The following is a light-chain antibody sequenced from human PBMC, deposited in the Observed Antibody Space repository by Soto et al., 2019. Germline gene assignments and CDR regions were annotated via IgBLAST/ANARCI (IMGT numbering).Light chain of an antibody. V-gene: IGLV1-40*01. CDR3: QSYDSSLSGHVV. Sequence: QSVLTQPPSVSGAPGQRVTISCTGSSSNIGAGYDVHWYQQLPGTAPKVLIYGNSNRPSGVPDRFSGSKSGTSASLAITGLQAEDEADYCCQSYDSSLSGHVVFGGGTKVTVL. CDR1: SSNIGAGYD. J-gene: IGLJ2*01. CDR2: GNS.